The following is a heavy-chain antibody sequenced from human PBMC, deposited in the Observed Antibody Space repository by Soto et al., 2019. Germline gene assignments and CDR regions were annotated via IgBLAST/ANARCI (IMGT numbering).Heavy chain of an antibody. CDR2: IYYSGST. V-gene: IGHV4-30-4*01. D-gene: IGHD3-22*01. Sequence: SETLSLTCTVSGGSISSGDYYWSWIRQPPGKGLEWIGYIYYSGSTYYNPSLKSRVTISVDTSKNQFSLKLSSVTAADTAVYYCARFYDSSGYYYVGDFDYWGQGTLVTVSS. CDR3: ARFYDSSGYYYVGDFDY. J-gene: IGHJ4*02. CDR1: GGSISSGDYY.